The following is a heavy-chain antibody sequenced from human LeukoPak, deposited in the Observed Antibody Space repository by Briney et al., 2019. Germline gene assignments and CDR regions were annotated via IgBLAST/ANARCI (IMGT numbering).Heavy chain of an antibody. CDR3: AKDPRITMIVVVVRFDI. CDR1: GFTFGSYA. J-gene: IGHJ3*02. D-gene: IGHD3-22*01. CDR2: ISGSGGST. V-gene: IGHV3-23*01. Sequence: GGSLRLSCAASGFTFGSYAMSWVRQAPGKGLEWVSAISGSGGSTYYADSVKGRFTISRDNSKNTLYLQMNSLRAEDTAVYYCAKDPRITMIVVVVRFDIWGQGTMVTVSS.